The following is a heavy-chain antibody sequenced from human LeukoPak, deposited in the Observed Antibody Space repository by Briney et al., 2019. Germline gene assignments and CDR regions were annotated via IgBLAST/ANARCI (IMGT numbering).Heavy chain of an antibody. CDR1: GFTFSSYG. V-gene: IGHV3-30*03. Sequence: GGSLRLSCAASGFTFSSYGMHWVRQAPGKGLEWVAVISYDGSNKYYADSVKGRFTISRDNAKNSLYLQMNSLRAEDTAVYYCARDGGEGTMIVRGMDVWGQGTTVTVSS. D-gene: IGHD3-22*01. CDR3: ARDGGEGTMIVRGMDV. J-gene: IGHJ6*02. CDR2: ISYDGSNK.